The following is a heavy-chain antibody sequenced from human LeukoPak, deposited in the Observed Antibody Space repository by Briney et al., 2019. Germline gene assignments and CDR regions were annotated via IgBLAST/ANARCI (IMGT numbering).Heavy chain of an antibody. Sequence: GESLKISCKGSGFTFTDYYIGWVRQMPGKGLEWMGIIHPGDSDARYNPSFQDQATISAVKSINTAYLQWSSLKASDTAIYYCAREGRYSGSHTHDYWGQGTLVTVSS. CDR3: AREGRYSGSHTHDY. V-gene: IGHV5-51*01. CDR1: GFTFTDYY. CDR2: IHPGDSDA. D-gene: IGHD1-26*01. J-gene: IGHJ4*02.